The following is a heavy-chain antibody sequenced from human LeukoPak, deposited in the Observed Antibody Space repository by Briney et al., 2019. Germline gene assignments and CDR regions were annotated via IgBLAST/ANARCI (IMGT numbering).Heavy chain of an antibody. CDR2: INSDGSST. CDR1: GFTFSDYW. Sequence: GGSLRLSCAASGFTFSDYWMHWVRQAPGQGLMWVSRINSDGSSTNYADSVKGRFTISRDNDKNTLYLQMNSLRAEDTAVYYCARGGYNGFDSWGQGTLVTVSS. J-gene: IGHJ4*02. CDR3: ARGGYNGFDS. D-gene: IGHD5-24*01. V-gene: IGHV3-74*01.